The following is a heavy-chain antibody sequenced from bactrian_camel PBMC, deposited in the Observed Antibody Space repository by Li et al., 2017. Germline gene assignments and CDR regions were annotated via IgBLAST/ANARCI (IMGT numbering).Heavy chain of an antibody. CDR1: GFAFNTHD. D-gene: IGHD6*01. CDR2: INSRGGNP. J-gene: IGHJ6*01. Sequence: VQLVESGGGLVQPGGSLRLSCATSGFAFNTHDMSWVRQAPGKGLEWVSDINSRGGNPYYVDSVKGRFTVSRDNAKNTVYLQMTSLRSEDTALYYCAADLPGTLIAGIPCSSYPAADTGYWGQGTQVTVS. V-gene: IGHV3S40*01. CDR3: AADLPGTLIAGIPCSSYPAADTGY.